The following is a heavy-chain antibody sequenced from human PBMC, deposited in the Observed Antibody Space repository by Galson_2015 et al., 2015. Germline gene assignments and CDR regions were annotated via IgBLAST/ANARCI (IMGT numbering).Heavy chain of an antibody. CDR1: GFTFSSYG. CDR3: AASIAVAGMNY. J-gene: IGHJ4*02. V-gene: IGHV3-33*01. CDR2: IWYDGSNK. D-gene: IGHD6-19*01. Sequence: SLRLSSAASGFTFSSYGMHWVRQAPGKGLEWVAVIWYDGSNKYYADSVKGRFTISRDNSKNTLYLQMNSLRAEDTAVYYCAASIAVAGMNYWGQGTLVTVSS.